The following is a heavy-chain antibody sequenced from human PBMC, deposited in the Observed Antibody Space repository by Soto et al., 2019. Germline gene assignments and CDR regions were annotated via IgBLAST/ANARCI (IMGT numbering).Heavy chain of an antibody. CDR2: ISYDGSNK. J-gene: IGHJ4*02. D-gene: IGHD1-26*01. CDR3: ARSGSYFRRYFDY. Sequence: GRSLRLSCAASGFTFSSYGMHWVRQAPGKGLEWVAVISYDGSNKYYADSVKGRFTISRDNSKNTLYLQMNSLRAEDTAVYYCARSGSYFRRYFDYWGQGTLVTVSS. V-gene: IGHV3-30*03. CDR1: GFTFSSYG.